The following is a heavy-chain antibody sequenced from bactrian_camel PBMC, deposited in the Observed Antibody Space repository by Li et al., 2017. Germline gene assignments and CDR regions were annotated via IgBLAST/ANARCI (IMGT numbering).Heavy chain of an antibody. CDR2: IMSDGTT. CDR3: AADYAQLTAATESCD. CDR1: GDIFSSCG. Sequence: QVQLVESGGGSVQAGGSLRLSCTASGDIFSSCGMGWYRQAPGKERELVSTIMSDGTTTYTDSVKGRFTTSQDNAKNTVYLQMNDLKPEDTAMYYCAADYAQLTAATESCDWGLGTQVTVS. J-gene: IGHJ4*01. D-gene: IGHD1*01. V-gene: IGHV3S53*01.